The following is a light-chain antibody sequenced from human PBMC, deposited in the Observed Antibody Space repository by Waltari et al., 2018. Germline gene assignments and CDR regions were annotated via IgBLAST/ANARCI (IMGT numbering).Light chain of an antibody. CDR1: SSDVGGYNY. V-gene: IGLV2-8*01. CDR3: SSYAGSNNSQV. J-gene: IGLJ3*02. Sequence: QSALTQPPSASGSPGQSVTISCTGTSSDVGGYNYVSWYQQHPGKAPKLMIYEVSKRPSGVPYRFPGSKSGNTASLTVSGLQAEDEADYYCSSYAGSNNSQVFGGGTKLTVL. CDR2: EVS.